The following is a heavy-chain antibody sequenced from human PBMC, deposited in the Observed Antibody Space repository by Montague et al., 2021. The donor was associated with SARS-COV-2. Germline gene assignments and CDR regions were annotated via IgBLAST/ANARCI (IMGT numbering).Heavy chain of an antibody. CDR1: GGSISSDY. CDR3: ARHYDHSSRVDS. D-gene: IGHD3-16*01. CDR2: VYYRGNT. V-gene: IGHV4-59*08. J-gene: IGHJ4*02. Sequence: SETLSLTCTVSGGSISSDYWTWIRQPRGKGLEWIGFVYYRGNTYXNPSLMGRVTISVDTSSNHFSLTLSSVTAADTAIYYCARHYDHSSRVDSWGQGTLVTVSS.